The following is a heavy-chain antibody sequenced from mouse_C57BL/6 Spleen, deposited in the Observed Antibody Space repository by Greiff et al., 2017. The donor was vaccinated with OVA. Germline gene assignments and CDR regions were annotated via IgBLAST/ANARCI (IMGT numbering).Heavy chain of an antibody. Sequence: VQLQQPGAELVMPGASVKLSCKASGYTFTSYWMHWVKQRPGQGLEWIGEIDPSDSYTNYNQKFKGKSTLTVDKSSSTAYMQLSSLTSEDSAVYYCARGPDSSGYRYFDYWGQGTTLTVSS. J-gene: IGHJ2*01. V-gene: IGHV1-69*01. D-gene: IGHD3-2*02. CDR1: GYTFTSYW. CDR3: ARGPDSSGYRYFDY. CDR2: IDPSDSYT.